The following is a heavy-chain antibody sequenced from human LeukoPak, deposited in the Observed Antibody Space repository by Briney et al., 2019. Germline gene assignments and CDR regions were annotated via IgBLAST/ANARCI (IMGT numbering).Heavy chain of an antibody. V-gene: IGHV1-24*01. Sequence: PQASVKVSCKVSGYTLTELSMHWVRQAPGKGLEWMGGFDPEDGETIYAQKFQGRVTMTEDTSTDTAYMELSSLRSEDTAVYYCATAIVPAAIAVPKWFDPWGQGTLVTVSS. CDR3: ATAIVPAAIAVPKWFDP. D-gene: IGHD2-2*02. J-gene: IGHJ5*02. CDR1: GYTLTELS. CDR2: FDPEDGET.